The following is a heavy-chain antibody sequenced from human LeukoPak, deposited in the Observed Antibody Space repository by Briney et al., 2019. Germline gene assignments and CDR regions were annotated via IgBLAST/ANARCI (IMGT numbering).Heavy chain of an antibody. D-gene: IGHD2-15*01. V-gene: IGHV1-69*04. Sequence: ASVKVSCKASGGTFSSCAISWVRQAPGQGLEWMGRIIPILGIANYAQKFQGRVTITADKSTSTAYMELSSLRSEDTAVYYCAREYTDIVVVVAATPGWFDPWGQGTLVTVSS. CDR3: AREYTDIVVVVAATPGWFDP. CDR1: GGTFSSCA. CDR2: IIPILGIA. J-gene: IGHJ5*02.